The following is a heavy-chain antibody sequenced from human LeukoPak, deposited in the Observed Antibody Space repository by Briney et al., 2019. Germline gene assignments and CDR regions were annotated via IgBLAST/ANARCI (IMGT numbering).Heavy chain of an antibody. D-gene: IGHD3-22*01. CDR3: ASRYYDSSDYYKYYFDY. CDR2: IIPILGIV. V-gene: IGHV1-69*02. J-gene: IGHJ4*02. Sequence: SVKVSCKASGGTFSSYPISWVRRAPGQGLELMGRIIPILGIVNYAQKFQGRVTITADKSTTTAYMELSSLRSEDTAVYFCASRYYDSSDYYKYYFDYWGQGTLVTVSS. CDR1: GGTFSSYP.